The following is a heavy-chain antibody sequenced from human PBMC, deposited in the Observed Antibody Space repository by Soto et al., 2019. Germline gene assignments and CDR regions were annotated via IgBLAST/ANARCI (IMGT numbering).Heavy chain of an antibody. CDR2: ISYDGSNK. CDR1: GFTFSSYG. V-gene: IGHV3-30*18. D-gene: IGHD3-3*01. J-gene: IGHJ6*02. CDR3: AKDRNFYYDFWSGSSDYYYYGMDV. Sequence: HPGGSLRLSCAASGFTFSSYGMHWVRQAPGKGLEWVAVISYDGSNKYYADSVKGRFTISRDNSKNTLYLQMNSLRVEDTAVYYCAKDRNFYYDFWSGSSDYYYYGMDVWGQGTTVTVSS.